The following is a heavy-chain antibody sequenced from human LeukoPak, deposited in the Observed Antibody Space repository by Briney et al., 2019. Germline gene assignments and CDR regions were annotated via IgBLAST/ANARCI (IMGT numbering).Heavy chain of an antibody. CDR2: ISAYNGNT. D-gene: IGHD6-13*01. Sequence: ASVKVSCKASGYTFTSYGISWVRQAPGQRLEWMGWISAYNGNTNYAQKLQGRVTMTTDTSPSTAYMELRSLRSDDTAVYYCARDRAGIAAAGSFDYWGQGTLVTVSS. V-gene: IGHV1-18*01. CDR3: ARDRAGIAAAGSFDY. J-gene: IGHJ4*02. CDR1: GYTFTSYG.